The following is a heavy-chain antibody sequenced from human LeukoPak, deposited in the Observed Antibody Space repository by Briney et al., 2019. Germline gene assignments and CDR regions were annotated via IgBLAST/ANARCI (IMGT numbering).Heavy chain of an antibody. CDR3: ARDNRGITMVRGVPHTIYYFDY. Sequence: SETLSLTRAVSGGSISRYYWSWIRQPAGKGLEWMGRIYTSGSTNYNPSLQSRVTTSVDTSKNQFSLKLSSVTAADTAVYYCARDNRGITMVRGVPHTIYYFDYWGQGTLVTVSS. CDR2: IYTSGST. CDR1: GGSISRYY. V-gene: IGHV4-4*07. D-gene: IGHD3-10*01. J-gene: IGHJ4*02.